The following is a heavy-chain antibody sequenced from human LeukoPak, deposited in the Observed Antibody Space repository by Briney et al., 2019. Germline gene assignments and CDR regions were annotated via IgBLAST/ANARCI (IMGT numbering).Heavy chain of an antibody. V-gene: IGHV1-2*02. Sequence: ASVKVSCKASGYTFTGYFMHWVRQAPGQGLEWMGWINPSSGGTNYAQKFQGRVTMARDTSISTAYMELSRLRSDDTAVYYCARALPAAGPTFDYWGQGTLVTVSS. CDR1: GYTFTGYF. D-gene: IGHD6-13*01. CDR3: ARALPAAGPTFDY. J-gene: IGHJ4*02. CDR2: INPSSGGT.